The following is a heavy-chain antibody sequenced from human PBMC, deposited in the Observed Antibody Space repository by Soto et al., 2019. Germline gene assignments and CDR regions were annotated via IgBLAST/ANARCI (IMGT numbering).Heavy chain of an antibody. V-gene: IGHV1-2*04. CDR3: ARGSPFIVVVPAAYDFDY. CDR2: INPNSGGT. J-gene: IGHJ4*02. CDR1: GYTFTGYY. D-gene: IGHD2-2*01. Sequence: ASVKVSCKASGYTFTGYYMHWVRQAPGQGLELMGWINPNSGGTNYAQKFQGWVTMTRDTSISTAYMELSRLRSGDTAVYYCARGSPFIVVVPAAYDFDYWGQGTLVTVSS.